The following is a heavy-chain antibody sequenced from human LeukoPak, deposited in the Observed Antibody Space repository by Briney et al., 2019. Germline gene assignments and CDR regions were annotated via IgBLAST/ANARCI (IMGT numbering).Heavy chain of an antibody. Sequence: GGSLRLSCAASGFTFRAFGFHWVRQAPGKGVEWRAIVSFKRNEKYYADSVKGRFTISGDESKNTLYLQMNSLRSEDTAVYYCARDPLRRGTSYLDNWGQGTLVTVAS. CDR2: VSFKRNEK. J-gene: IGHJ4*02. V-gene: IGHV3-30*03. CDR1: GFTFRAFG. D-gene: IGHD1-26*01. CDR3: ARDPLRRGTSYLDN.